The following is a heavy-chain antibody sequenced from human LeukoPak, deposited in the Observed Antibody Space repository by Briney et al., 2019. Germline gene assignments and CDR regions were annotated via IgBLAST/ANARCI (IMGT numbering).Heavy chain of an antibody. CDR3: ARTRAPSNGRVLYYMDV. CDR2: IISSSSHI. Sequence: PGGSLRLSCAASGFTFSSYSMNWVRQAPGKGLEWVSSIISSSSHIYYADSVKGRFTIPRDNARNSLYLQMNSLRAEDTAVYYCARTRAPSNGRVLYYMDVWGKGTTVTVSS. J-gene: IGHJ6*03. D-gene: IGHD2-2*01. V-gene: IGHV3-21*01. CDR1: GFTFSSYS.